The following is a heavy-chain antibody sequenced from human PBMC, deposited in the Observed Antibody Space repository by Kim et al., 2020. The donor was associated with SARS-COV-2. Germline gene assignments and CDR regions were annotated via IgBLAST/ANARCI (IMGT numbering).Heavy chain of an antibody. V-gene: IGHV4-4*07. D-gene: IGHD1-1*01. J-gene: IGHJ3*02. CDR3: ASDPGTQHDGAFDI. Sequence: NPSLQSRVAMSVDTSKNQFSLKLSSVTAADTAVYDCASDPGTQHDGAFDIWGQGTMVTVFS.